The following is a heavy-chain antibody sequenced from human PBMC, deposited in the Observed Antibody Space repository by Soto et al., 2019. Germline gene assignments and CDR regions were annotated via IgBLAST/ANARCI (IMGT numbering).Heavy chain of an antibody. Sequence: GGSLRLSCAASGFTFSSYAMSWVRQAPGKGLEWVSAISGSGGSTYYADSVKGRFTISRDNSKNTLYLQMNSLRAEDTAVYYCAKDWRSENTYCSGGSCYFDYWGQGTLVTVSS. CDR1: GFTFSSYA. J-gene: IGHJ4*02. CDR3: AKDWRSENTYCSGGSCYFDY. CDR2: ISGSGGST. V-gene: IGHV3-23*01. D-gene: IGHD2-15*01.